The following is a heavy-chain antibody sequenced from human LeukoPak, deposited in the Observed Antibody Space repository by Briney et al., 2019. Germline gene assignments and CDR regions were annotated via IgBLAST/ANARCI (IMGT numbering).Heavy chain of an antibody. Sequence: SETLSLTCSVSGGSIGTYYWSWIRQPPGKGLEWIGYIYYSGSTNYNPSLKSRVTMSVDTSKNQFSLKVSSVTAADTAVYYCARVFDSGSQAYFYYMDVWGKGTTVTISS. J-gene: IGHJ6*03. CDR3: ARVFDSGSQAYFYYMDV. V-gene: IGHV4-59*01. CDR2: IYYSGST. D-gene: IGHD3-10*01. CDR1: GGSIGTYY.